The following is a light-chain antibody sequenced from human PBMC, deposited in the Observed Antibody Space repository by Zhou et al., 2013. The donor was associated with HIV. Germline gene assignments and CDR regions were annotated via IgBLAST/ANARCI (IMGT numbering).Light chain of an antibody. J-gene: IGKJ2*01. CDR1: QSLNGD. V-gene: IGKV3-20*01. CDR2: RTS. CDR3: QQYASSPQT. Sequence: EVVMTQSPATLSVLPGERATLSCRAGQSLNGDLAWYQQKPGQAPRLLIYRTSTRATGIPDRFTGSGSGTDFTLTFTTLGPEDSAVYYCQQYASSPQTFGQGTKVEIK.